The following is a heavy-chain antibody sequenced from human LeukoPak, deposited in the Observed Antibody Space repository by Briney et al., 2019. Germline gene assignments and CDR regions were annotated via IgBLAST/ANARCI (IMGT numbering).Heavy chain of an antibody. CDR2: INPNRRGT. CDR3: ARDGYYDILIDYYYYGMDG. V-gene: IGHV1-2*02. Sequence: ASVKVSCKASGYTFTGYYMHWVRQAPGQGLEWMGWINPNRRGTNYAQKFQGRVTMTRDTSISTAYMELSRLRSDDTAVYYCARDGYYDILIDYYYYGMDGWGQGTTVTDSS. J-gene: IGHJ6*02. CDR1: GYTFTGYY. D-gene: IGHD3-9*01.